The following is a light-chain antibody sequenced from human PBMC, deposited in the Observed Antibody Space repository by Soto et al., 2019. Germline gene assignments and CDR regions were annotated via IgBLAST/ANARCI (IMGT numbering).Light chain of an antibody. V-gene: IGLV2-14*01. CDR2: EVT. Sequence: QSALTQPASVTGSPGQSITISCTGTTSDVGGYDRVSWFQQYPGTAPKLMIYEVTNRPSGVSDRFSGSKSVNTASLTISGLQPEDEADYYCSSYTSKNTWVFGGGTKLTVL. J-gene: IGLJ3*02. CDR1: TSDVGGYDR. CDR3: SSYTSKNTWV.